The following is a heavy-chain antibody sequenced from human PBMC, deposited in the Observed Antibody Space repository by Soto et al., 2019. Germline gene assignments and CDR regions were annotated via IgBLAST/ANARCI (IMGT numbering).Heavy chain of an antibody. CDR3: ARAAPPGCTNGVCTPIKDYYGMDV. J-gene: IGHJ6*02. CDR2: INHSGST. CDR1: GGSFSGYY. V-gene: IGHV4-34*01. D-gene: IGHD2-8*01. Sequence: PSETLSLTCAVYGGSFSGYYWSWIRQPPGKGLEWIGEINHSGSTNYNPSLKSRVTISVDTSKNQFSLKLSSVTAADTAVYYCARAAPPGCTNGVCTPIKDYYGMDVWGQGTTVTVSS.